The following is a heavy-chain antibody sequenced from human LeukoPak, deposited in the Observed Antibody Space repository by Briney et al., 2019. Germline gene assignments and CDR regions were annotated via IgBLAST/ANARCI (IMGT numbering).Heavy chain of an antibody. Sequence: GGSLRLSCAASEFTFSSFAMTWVRQAPGKGLEWVSVVSGSGGRTYYADSVKGRFTLSRDNSNNTLSLEMSSLRAEDTAVYYCAREGTYYDSSGYYVCWGQGTLVTVSS. V-gene: IGHV3-23*01. J-gene: IGHJ4*02. D-gene: IGHD3-22*01. CDR2: VSGSGGRT. CDR3: AREGTYYDSSGYYVC. CDR1: EFTFSSFA.